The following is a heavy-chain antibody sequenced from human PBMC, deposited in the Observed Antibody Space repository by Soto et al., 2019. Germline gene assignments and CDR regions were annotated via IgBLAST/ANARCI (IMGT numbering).Heavy chain of an antibody. D-gene: IGHD2-15*01. Sequence: GESLKISCAASGFTFSSYAMSWVRQAPGKGLEWVSAISGSGGSTYYADSVKGRFTISRDNSKNTLYLQMNSLRAEDTAVYYCAKKVKVVVAAVYYMDVWGKGTTDIVSS. J-gene: IGHJ6*03. CDR1: GFTFSSYA. V-gene: IGHV3-23*01. CDR3: AKKVKVVVAAVYYMDV. CDR2: ISGSGGST.